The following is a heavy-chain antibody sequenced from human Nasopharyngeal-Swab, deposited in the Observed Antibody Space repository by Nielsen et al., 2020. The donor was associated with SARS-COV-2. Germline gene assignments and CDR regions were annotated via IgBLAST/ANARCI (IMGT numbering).Heavy chain of an antibody. Sequence: VRQMHGKGLAWMGIIYPGDSDTRYSPSFQGQVTISADKSISTAYLQWSSLKASDTAMYYCARRDCSSTSCYADFDYWGQGTLVTVSS. D-gene: IGHD2-2*01. V-gene: IGHV5-51*01. J-gene: IGHJ4*02. CDR2: IYPGDSDT. CDR3: ARRDCSSTSCYADFDY.